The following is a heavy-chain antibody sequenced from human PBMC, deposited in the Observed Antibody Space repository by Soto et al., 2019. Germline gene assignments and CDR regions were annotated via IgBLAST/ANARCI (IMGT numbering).Heavy chain of an antibody. CDR1: GFTFSNAW. J-gene: IGHJ4*02. CDR2: IKRNADGGTA. V-gene: IGHV3-15*01. Sequence: EVQLVESGGGLVKPGGSLRLSCAASGFTFSNAWMSWVRQAPGKGLEWVGRIKRNADGGTAEYAAPVKGRFTISRDDSKNTLYLQMNSLKTEDTAVYYCTTAATTVTTIDYWGQGTLVTVSS. D-gene: IGHD4-17*01. CDR3: TTAATTVTTIDY.